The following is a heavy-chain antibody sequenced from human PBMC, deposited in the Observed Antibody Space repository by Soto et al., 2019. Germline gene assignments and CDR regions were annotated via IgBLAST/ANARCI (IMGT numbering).Heavy chain of an antibody. CDR1: GGSISSSSYY. Sequence: SETLSLTCTVSGGSISSSSYYWGWIRQPPGKGLEWIGYIYYSGSTNYNPSLKSRVTISVDTSKNQFSLKLSSVTAADTAVYYCAREGFDYWGQGTLVTVSS. CDR2: IYYSGST. J-gene: IGHJ4*02. V-gene: IGHV4-61*01. CDR3: AREGFDY.